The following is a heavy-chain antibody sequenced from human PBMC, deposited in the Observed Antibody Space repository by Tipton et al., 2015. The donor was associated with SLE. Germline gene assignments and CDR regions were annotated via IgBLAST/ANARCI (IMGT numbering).Heavy chain of an antibody. Sequence: QLVQSGAEVKKPGSSVKVSCKASGGTFSSFAISWVRQAPGQGLEWMGWISAYNGNTNYAQKFQGRVTMTTDTSTSTAYMELRSLRSDDTAVYYCARDYVDYYYYYGMDVWGQGTTVTVSS. CDR2: ISAYNGNT. D-gene: IGHD3-16*01. CDR1: GGTFSSFA. CDR3: ARDYVDYYYYYGMDV. V-gene: IGHV1-18*01. J-gene: IGHJ6*02.